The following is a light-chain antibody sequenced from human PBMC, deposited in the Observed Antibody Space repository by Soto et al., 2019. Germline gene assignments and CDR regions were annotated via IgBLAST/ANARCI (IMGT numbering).Light chain of an antibody. V-gene: IGLV2-14*01. J-gene: IGLJ1*01. CDR1: SSDVGGYNY. CDR2: DVS. Sequence: QSLLTKPASVSGSPGQSITISCTGTSSDVGGYNYVSWYQQHPGKAPKLMIYDVSNRPSGVSNRFSGSKSGNTASLTISGLQAEDEADYYCSSYTSSLYVFGTGTKVTVL. CDR3: SSYTSSLYV.